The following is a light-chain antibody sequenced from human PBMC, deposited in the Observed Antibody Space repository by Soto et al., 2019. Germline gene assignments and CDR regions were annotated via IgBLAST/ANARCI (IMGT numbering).Light chain of an antibody. V-gene: IGLV2-14*01. CDR2: EVN. Sequence: QSVLTQPASVSGSPGQSITVSCTGTSSDIGSYNYVSWYQQHPGKAPKLIIYEVNNRPSGVSNRFSGSKSGNTASLTVSGLQAEDEADYYCASFTTTSTRVFGTGTKLTV. J-gene: IGLJ1*01. CDR3: ASFTTTSTRV. CDR1: SSDIGSYNY.